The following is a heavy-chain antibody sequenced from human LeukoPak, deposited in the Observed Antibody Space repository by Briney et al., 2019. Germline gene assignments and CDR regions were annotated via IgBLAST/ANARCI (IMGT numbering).Heavy chain of an antibody. CDR3: ARWGSTSCLDY. CDR2: INPGGGST. Sequence: ASVKVSCKASGYTFTSYYMHWVRQAPGQGLEWMGIINPGGGSTSYAQKFQGRVTLTRDTSTSTVYMELSSLRSEDTAVYYCARWGSTSCLDYWGQGTLVTVSS. CDR1: GYTFTSYY. J-gene: IGHJ4*02. D-gene: IGHD2-2*01. V-gene: IGHV1-46*01.